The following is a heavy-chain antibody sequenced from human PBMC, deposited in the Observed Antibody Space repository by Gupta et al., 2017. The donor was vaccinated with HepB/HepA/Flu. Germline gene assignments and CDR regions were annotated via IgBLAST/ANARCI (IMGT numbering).Heavy chain of an antibody. CDR1: GFAFSNYA. Sequence: EVQLLESGGGLVQPGGSLRLSCAASGFAFSNYAMSWVRQAPGKGLEWISTITGGGATYYADSVKGRFTISRDNSKNTLYLQMNSLRPEDTDVYYCAKDGGPNRRFCSSSTCSYYFDYWGQGTLVTVSS. J-gene: IGHJ4*02. V-gene: IGHV3-23*01. CDR2: ITGGGAT. D-gene: IGHD2-2*01. CDR3: AKDGGPNRRFCSSSTCSYYFDY.